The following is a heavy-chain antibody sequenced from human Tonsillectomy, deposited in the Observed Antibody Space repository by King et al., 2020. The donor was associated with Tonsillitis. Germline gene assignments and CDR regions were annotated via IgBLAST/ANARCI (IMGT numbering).Heavy chain of an antibody. Sequence: VQLVESGGGVVQPGRSLRLSCAASGFTFSSYGMHWVRQAPGKGLEWGAVISYDGSNKFYADSVKGRFTISRDNSKNTLYLQMNSLRAEDTAVYYCAKHIERGGNWFDPWGQGTLVTVSS. D-gene: IGHD2-21*01. CDR3: AKHIERGGNWFDP. J-gene: IGHJ5*02. CDR1: GFTFSSYG. V-gene: IGHV3-30*18. CDR2: ISYDGSNK.